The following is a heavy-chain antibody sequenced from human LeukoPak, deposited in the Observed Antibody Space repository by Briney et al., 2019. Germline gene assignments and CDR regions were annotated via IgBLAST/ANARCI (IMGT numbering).Heavy chain of an antibody. J-gene: IGHJ4*02. CDR3: TRDSPWLPDPY. D-gene: IGHD5-24*01. Sequence: GGSLRLSCAASGFTFSSYGMHWVRQAPGKGLEWEAVTLSDGSKEFYTDSVKGRFTISRDNARNTLYLQMNSLRADDTAVYYCTRDSPWLPDPYWGQGTLVTVSS. CDR1: GFTFSSYG. V-gene: IGHV3-33*01. CDR2: TLSDGSKE.